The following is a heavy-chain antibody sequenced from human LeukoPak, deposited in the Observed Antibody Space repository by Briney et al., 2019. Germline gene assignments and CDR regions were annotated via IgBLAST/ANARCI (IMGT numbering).Heavy chain of an antibody. CDR3: AHSSGWYEGYYFDY. CDR2: IRYDGSNK. Sequence: GGSLRLSCAASGFTFSSYGMHWVRQAPGKGLEWVAFIRYDGSNKYYADSVKGRFTISRDNSKNTLYLQMNSLRAEDTAVYYCAHSSGWYEGYYFDYWGQGTLVTVSS. V-gene: IGHV3-30*02. D-gene: IGHD6-19*01. J-gene: IGHJ4*02. CDR1: GFTFSSYG.